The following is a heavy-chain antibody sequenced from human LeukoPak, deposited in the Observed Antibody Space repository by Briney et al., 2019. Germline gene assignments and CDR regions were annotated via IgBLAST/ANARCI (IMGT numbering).Heavy chain of an antibody. V-gene: IGHV3-9*01. D-gene: IGHD5/OR15-5a*01. Sequence: GGSLRLSCAASGFTFDDYAMHWVRQAPGNGLAWVSGISWNSGSIGYADSVKGRFTISRDNAKNSLYLQMNSLRAEDTALYYCARPLRFYYFYYGMDVWGQGTTVTVSS. CDR1: GFTFDDYA. CDR2: ISWNSGSI. CDR3: ARPLRFYYFYYGMDV. J-gene: IGHJ6*02.